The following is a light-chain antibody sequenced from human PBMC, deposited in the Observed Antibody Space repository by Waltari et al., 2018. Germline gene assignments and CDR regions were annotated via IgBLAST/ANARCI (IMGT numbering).Light chain of an antibody. J-gene: IGLJ2*01. CDR3: NSRDSIGNHGV. V-gene: IGLV3-19*01. CDR1: SLRSSY. CDR2: GKN. Sequence: SSELTQDPAVSVALGQTVRMPCQGDSLRSSYASWYQQKPGQAPVLVIYGKNNRPSGIPDRFSGSSSGNTASLTITGAQAEDEADYYCNSRDSIGNHGVFGGGTKLTVL.